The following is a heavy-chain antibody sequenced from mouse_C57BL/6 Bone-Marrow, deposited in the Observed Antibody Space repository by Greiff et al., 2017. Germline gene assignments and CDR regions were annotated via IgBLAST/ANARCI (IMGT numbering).Heavy chain of an antibody. CDR1: GYTFTDYY. Sequence: VQLKESGPVLVKPGASVKMSCKASGYTFTDYYMNWVKQSHGKSLEWIGVINPYNGGTSYNQKFKGKATLTVDKSSSTAYMERNSLTSEDSAVYYCAREGYGNYGYWGQGTTLTVSS. D-gene: IGHD2-10*02. CDR3: AREGYGNYGY. CDR2: INPYNGGT. V-gene: IGHV1-19*01. J-gene: IGHJ2*01.